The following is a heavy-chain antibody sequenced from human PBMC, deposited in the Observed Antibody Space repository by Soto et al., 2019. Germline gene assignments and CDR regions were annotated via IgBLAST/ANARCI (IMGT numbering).Heavy chain of an antibody. D-gene: IGHD2-15*01. CDR3: ARANSAPDFVVVEACTPGYYAMDV. Sequence: GGSLRLSCAASGFTFSTYAMSWVRQAPGKGLEWVSAISGTGGSTYYADSVKGRFTISRDNSKNTLYLQMNSLRAEDTAVYYCARANSAPDFVVVEACTPGYYAMDVWGQGTMVTVSS. CDR2: ISGTGGST. CDR1: GFTFSTYA. V-gene: IGHV3-23*01. J-gene: IGHJ6*02.